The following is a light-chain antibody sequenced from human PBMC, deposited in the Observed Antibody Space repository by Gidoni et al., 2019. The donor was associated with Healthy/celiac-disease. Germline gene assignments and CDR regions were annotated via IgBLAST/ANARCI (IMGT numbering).Light chain of an antibody. CDR1: QSVSSY. Sequence: EIVLTQPPATLSLSPGERATLSCRASQSVSSYLAWYQQKPGKAPRLLIYDASNRATGIPARFSGSGSGTDFPLTISSLEPEDFAVYYCPQRSNWPHFGPGTKVDIK. CDR3: PQRSNWPH. CDR2: DAS. V-gene: IGKV3-11*01. J-gene: IGKJ3*01.